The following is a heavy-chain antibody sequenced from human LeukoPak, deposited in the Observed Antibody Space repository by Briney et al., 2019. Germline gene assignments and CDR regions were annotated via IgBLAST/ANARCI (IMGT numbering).Heavy chain of an antibody. Sequence: SETLSLTCAVYGGSFSGYYWSWIRQPPGEGLEWIGEINHSGSTNYNPSLKSRVTISVDTSKNQFSLKLSSVTAADTAVYYCARFDRYSSGWYPSDFDYWGQGTLVTVSS. CDR3: ARFDRYSSGWYPSDFDY. CDR2: INHSGST. V-gene: IGHV4-34*01. CDR1: GGSFSGYY. D-gene: IGHD6-19*01. J-gene: IGHJ4*02.